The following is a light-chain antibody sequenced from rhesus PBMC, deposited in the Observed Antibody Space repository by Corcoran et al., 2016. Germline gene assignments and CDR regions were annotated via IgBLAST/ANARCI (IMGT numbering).Light chain of an antibody. J-gene: IGKJ4*01. CDR1: QGISSW. V-gene: IGKV1-18*01. CDR3: QQGYNTPLT. Sequence: DIQMTQSPSSLSASVGDKVTITCRASQGISSWLAWYQQKPGKAPKLLIYAASRLKSGVPSRFSGSGSGTDYTLASSSLQPEEFATYYCQQGYNTPLTFGGGTKVEIK. CDR2: AAS.